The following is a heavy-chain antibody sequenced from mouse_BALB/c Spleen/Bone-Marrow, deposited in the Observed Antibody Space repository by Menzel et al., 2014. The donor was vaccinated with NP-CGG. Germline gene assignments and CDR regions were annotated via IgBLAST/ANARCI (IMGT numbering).Heavy chain of an antibody. J-gene: IGHJ4*01. V-gene: IGHV1-5*01. CDR1: GYSFTSYW. CDR2: IYPGNSDT. CDR3: TRFLYYYGSREGDYAMDY. Sequence: EVQLQQSGTVLARPGASVKMSCKASGYSFTSYWMHWVKQRPGQGLEWIGAIYPGNSDTSYNQKFKAKAKLTAVTSASTAYMELSSLTNEDSAVYYCTRFLYYYGSREGDYAMDYWGQGTSVTVSS. D-gene: IGHD1-1*01.